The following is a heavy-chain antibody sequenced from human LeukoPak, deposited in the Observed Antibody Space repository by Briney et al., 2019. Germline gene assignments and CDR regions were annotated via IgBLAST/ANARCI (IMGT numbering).Heavy chain of an antibody. CDR2: IKPTGSDK. J-gene: IGHJ4*02. Sequence: GGSLRFSCAVSGFSFSDYWMSWVRQAPGKGLEWVANIKPTGSDKYYVDSVKGRFTMSRDNAKTSLYLQMNSLRAGDTAVYYCARGGYSRGYFDYWGQGTLVTVSS. CDR3: ARGGYSRGYFDY. V-gene: IGHV3-7*01. CDR1: GFSFSDYW. D-gene: IGHD5-18*01.